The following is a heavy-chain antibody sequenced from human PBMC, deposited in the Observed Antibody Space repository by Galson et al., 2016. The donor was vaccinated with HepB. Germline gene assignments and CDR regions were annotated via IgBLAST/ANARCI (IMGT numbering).Heavy chain of an antibody. CDR1: GYTFSSYG. J-gene: IGHJ4*02. CDR2: ISASSGYT. CDR3: TRDRGVTVTTDY. Sequence: SVKVCCKASGYTFSSYGISWVRQAPGQGLEWMGRISASSGYTNYAQNLQDRVSMTTDSSTTTAYMELRNLTSDDTAVYYCTRDRGVTVTTDYWGQGTLVTVSS. V-gene: IGHV1-18*04. D-gene: IGHD4-17*01.